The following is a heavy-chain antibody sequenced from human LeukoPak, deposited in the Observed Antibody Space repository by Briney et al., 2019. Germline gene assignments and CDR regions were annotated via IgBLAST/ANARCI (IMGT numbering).Heavy chain of an antibody. CDR3: ARAISASYFSL. V-gene: IGHV3-33*01. CDR1: GFTFTRYA. J-gene: IGHJ4*02. CDR2: IWSDGTNK. Sequence: PGGSLRLSCAASGFTFTRYAMHWVRQAPGKGLEWLAGIWSDGTNKYYADSVKGRFTISRDNSKNTLYLQMNSLRAEDTAVYYCARAISASYFSLGGQGTLVTVSS. D-gene: IGHD1-26*01.